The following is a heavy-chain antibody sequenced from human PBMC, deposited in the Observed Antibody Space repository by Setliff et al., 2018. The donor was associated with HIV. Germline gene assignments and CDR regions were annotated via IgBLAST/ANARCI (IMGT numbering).Heavy chain of an antibody. Sequence: PSETLSLTCVVYGGSFSAHYWNWIRQPPGKGLEWVGEIKHSGSTNYNPPLKSRVTMSVDTSKRQFSLNLTSVTAADTAVYYCARVDGYTLRIDYWGLGTLVTVSS. CDR3: ARVDGYTLRIDY. CDR1: GGSFSAHY. D-gene: IGHD5-12*01. CDR2: IKHSGST. J-gene: IGHJ4*02. V-gene: IGHV4-34*01.